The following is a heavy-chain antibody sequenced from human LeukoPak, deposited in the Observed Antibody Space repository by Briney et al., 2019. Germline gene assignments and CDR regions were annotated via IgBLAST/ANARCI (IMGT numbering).Heavy chain of an antibody. J-gene: IGHJ4*02. Sequence: GGSLRLSCAASGFTFSSYGMHWVRQAPGKGLEWVAVIWYDGSNKYYADSVKGRFTISRDNSNNTLYLQMNSLRAEDTAVYYCANAYYDILTGYFYYFDYWGQGTLVTVSS. V-gene: IGHV3-33*06. CDR2: IWYDGSNK. CDR3: ANAYYDILTGYFYYFDY. CDR1: GFTFSSYG. D-gene: IGHD3-9*01.